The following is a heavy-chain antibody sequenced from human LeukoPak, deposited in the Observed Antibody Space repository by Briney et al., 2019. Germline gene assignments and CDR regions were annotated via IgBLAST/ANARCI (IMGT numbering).Heavy chain of an antibody. CDR1: GYTFTDYY. Sequence: ASVKVSCKASGYTFTDYYMHRVQQAPGKGLEWMGRVDPEDGETIYAEKFQGRVTITADTSTDTAYMELSSLRSEDTAVYYCSTYYYDSSGYYSFDYWGQGTLVTVSS. J-gene: IGHJ4*02. CDR3: STYYYDSSGYYSFDY. V-gene: IGHV1-69-2*01. D-gene: IGHD3-22*01. CDR2: VDPEDGET.